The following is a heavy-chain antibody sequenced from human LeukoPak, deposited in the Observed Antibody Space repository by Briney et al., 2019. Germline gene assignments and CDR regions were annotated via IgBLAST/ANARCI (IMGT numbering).Heavy chain of an antibody. CDR1: GGSISSSSYY. V-gene: IGHV4-39*01. CDR3: ARLGVTIIAVP. J-gene: IGHJ5*02. Sequence: SETLSLTCTVSGGSISSSSYYWGWIRQPPGKGLEWIGSIYYSGSTYYNPSLKSRVTISVDTSKNQCSLTLSSVTAADTVVYNCARLGVTIIAVPWGQGTLVTVSS. CDR2: IYYSGST. D-gene: IGHD3-22*01.